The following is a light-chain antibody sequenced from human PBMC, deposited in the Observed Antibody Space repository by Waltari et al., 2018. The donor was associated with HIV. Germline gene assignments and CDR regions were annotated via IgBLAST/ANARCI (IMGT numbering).Light chain of an antibody. Sequence: IQMTQFPSSVSASVVDRVTLTCRVTQGIANWVALYQQKPGKAPKLLIHGASIRQGGVPSRFSGSGSGTFFTLTIKSLQPEDFATYFCQQTNSFPITFGQGTRLDSK. CDR3: QQTNSFPIT. V-gene: IGKV1D-12*01. CDR1: QGIANW. J-gene: IGKJ5*01. CDR2: GAS.